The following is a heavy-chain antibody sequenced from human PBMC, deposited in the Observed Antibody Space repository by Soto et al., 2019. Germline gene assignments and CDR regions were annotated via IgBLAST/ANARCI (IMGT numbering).Heavy chain of an antibody. CDR3: TTDMWTMAVVVGSTRYFIP. CDR1: GFTFSSYA. Sequence: GGSLRLSCAASGFTFSSYAMSWVRQAPGKGLEWVSAISGSGGSTYYADSVKGRFTISRDNSKNTLYLQMNSLRAEDTAVYYCTTDMWTMAVVVGSTRYFIPWGQGTPLTVSS. V-gene: IGHV3-23*01. CDR2: ISGSGGST. D-gene: IGHD2-15*01. J-gene: IGHJ5*02.